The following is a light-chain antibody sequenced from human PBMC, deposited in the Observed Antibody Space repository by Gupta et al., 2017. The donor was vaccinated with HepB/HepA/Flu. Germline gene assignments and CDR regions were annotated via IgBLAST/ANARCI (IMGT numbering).Light chain of an antibody. Sequence: EIVLTQSPATLSLSPGERATLSCRASQSVSNFLAWYQQKPGQAPRLLIYVASNRATGIPARFSGSGSGTDFTLTISSLEPEDFAVYYCQQRSNWPLTFGGGTKVDLK. CDR1: QSVSNF. V-gene: IGKV3-11*01. CDR2: VAS. CDR3: QQRSNWPLT. J-gene: IGKJ4*01.